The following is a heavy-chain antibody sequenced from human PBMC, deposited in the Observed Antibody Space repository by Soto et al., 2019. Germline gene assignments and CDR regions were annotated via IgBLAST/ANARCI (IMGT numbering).Heavy chain of an antibody. Sequence: GGSLRLSCRTAGCTFRNHAMAWIRQAPGKGLEWVSSLSGSGTTTYYVDSVKGRFTISRDNSNDTLNLQMSGLRADDTAVYFCARVESYGWFFDYWGQGALVTVSS. J-gene: IGHJ4*02. V-gene: IGHV3-23*01. CDR3: ARVESYGWFFDY. D-gene: IGHD3-10*01. CDR1: GCTFRNHA. CDR2: LSGSGTTT.